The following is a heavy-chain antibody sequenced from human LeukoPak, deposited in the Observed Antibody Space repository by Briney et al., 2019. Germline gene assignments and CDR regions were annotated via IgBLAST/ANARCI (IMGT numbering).Heavy chain of an antibody. CDR3: ARQMATILDGILDY. J-gene: IGHJ4*02. V-gene: IGHV3-30*04. CDR1: GFTFSNYA. D-gene: IGHD5-24*01. CDR2: ISYDGTNK. Sequence: RGSLRLSCTASGFTFSNYAIHWVRQAPGKGLEWVSVISYDGTNKYYADSVKGRFTISRDNSKNTLYLQMNSLKTEDTALYYCARQMATILDGILDYWGQGTLVTVSS.